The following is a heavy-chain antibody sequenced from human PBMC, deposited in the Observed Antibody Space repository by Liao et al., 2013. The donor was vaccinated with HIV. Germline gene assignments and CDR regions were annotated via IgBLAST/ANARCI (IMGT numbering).Heavy chain of an antibody. Sequence: QLQLRESGPGLVKPSETLSLTCSVSGGSLSSSKYYWGWIRQPPGKGLEWIGEINHSGSTNYNPSLKSRLTMSVDTSKNQFSLKLSSVTAADTAVYYCARRREGYYSVSGTYYDDNWGQGTQVTVSS. CDR3: ARRREGYYSVSGTYYDDN. CDR2: INHSGST. CDR1: GGSLSSSKYY. J-gene: IGHJ4*02. D-gene: IGHD3-10*01. V-gene: IGHV4-39*07.